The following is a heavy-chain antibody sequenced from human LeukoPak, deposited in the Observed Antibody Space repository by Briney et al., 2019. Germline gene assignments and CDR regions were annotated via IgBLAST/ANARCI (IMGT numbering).Heavy chain of an antibody. CDR3: ARGFTIFGVVNDGFDI. Sequence: GGSLRLSCAASEFTFSNYWMHWVRQAPGKGLVWVSRINSDGSSTSYADSVKGRFTISRDNAKNTLYLQMNSLRVEDTAVYYCARGFTIFGVVNDGFDIWGQGTTVTASS. J-gene: IGHJ3*02. CDR2: INSDGSST. V-gene: IGHV3-74*01. D-gene: IGHD3-3*01. CDR1: EFTFSNYW.